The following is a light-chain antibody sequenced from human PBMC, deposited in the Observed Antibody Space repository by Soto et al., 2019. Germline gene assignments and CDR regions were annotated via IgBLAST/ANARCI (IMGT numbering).Light chain of an antibody. V-gene: IGKV3-11*01. CDR1: QSVSSY. Sequence: ETVLTQSPATLSLSPGERATLSCRASQSVSSYLAWYQQKPGQTPRLLIYDATNRATGIPARFSGSGSGTDFTRTSSGLEPEVFAVNYCQKSSTGGPFGQGPKVKFK. CDR3: QKSSTGGP. CDR2: DAT. J-gene: IGKJ1*01.